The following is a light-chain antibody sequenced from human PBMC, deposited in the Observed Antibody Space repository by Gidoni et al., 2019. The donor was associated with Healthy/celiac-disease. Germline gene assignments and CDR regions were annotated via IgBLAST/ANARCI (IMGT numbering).Light chain of an antibody. CDR2: AAS. CDR3: QQSYSLLT. V-gene: IGKV1-39*01. Sequence: DIQMTQSPSSLSASVGDRVTITCRASKSISSYLNWYQQKPGKAPQLLIYAASSLQSGVPSRFSGSGSGTYFTLTISSLQPEDFATYYCQQSYSLLTFGGGTKVEIK. J-gene: IGKJ4*01. CDR1: KSISSY.